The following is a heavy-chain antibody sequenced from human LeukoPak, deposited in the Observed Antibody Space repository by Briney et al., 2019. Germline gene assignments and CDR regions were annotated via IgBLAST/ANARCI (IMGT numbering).Heavy chain of an antibody. V-gene: IGHV1-69*05. J-gene: IGHJ4*02. CDR2: IIPIFGTA. CDR3: ARDGLGYCSGGSCYPSIDY. CDR1: GGTFSSYA. Sequence: SPVKVSCKASGGTFSSYAISWVRQAPGPRLEWMGRIIPIFGTANYAQKFQGKVTITTDESTSTAYMELSSLRSEDTAVYYCARDGLGYCSGGSCYPSIDYWGQGTLVTVSS. D-gene: IGHD2-15*01.